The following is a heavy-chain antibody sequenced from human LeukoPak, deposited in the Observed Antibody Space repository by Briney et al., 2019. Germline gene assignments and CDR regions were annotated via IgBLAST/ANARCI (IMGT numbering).Heavy chain of an antibody. CDR2: ITSSGSYI. Sequence: GGSLRLSCAASGFTFSNYSMNWVRQAPGKGLEWVSSITSSGSYIYYADSVKGRFTISRDNSKNTLYLQMNSLRAEDTAVYYCAKDHMDYYDSSGYSPRTKDGMDVWGQGTTVTVSS. CDR3: AKDHMDYYDSSGYSPRTKDGMDV. V-gene: IGHV3-21*01. D-gene: IGHD3-22*01. CDR1: GFTFSNYS. J-gene: IGHJ6*02.